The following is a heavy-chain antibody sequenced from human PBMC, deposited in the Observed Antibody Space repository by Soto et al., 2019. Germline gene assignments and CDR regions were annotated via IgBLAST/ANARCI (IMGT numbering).Heavy chain of an antibody. CDR3: ARGPIAMYYFDP. D-gene: IGHD2-21*01. CDR1: GYTFTKFH. Sequence: ASVKVSCKASGYTFTKFHLHWVRLAPGQGLEWMGMIAPSGGSTSYAQKFQGRVTMTRDTSTSTVYMELSSLRSEDTAVYYCARGPIAMYYFDPWGLGTLVTVS. CDR2: IAPSGGST. J-gene: IGHJ4*02. V-gene: IGHV1-46*01.